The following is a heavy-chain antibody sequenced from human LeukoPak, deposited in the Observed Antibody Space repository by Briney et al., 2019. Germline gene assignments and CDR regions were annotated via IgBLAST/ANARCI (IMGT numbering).Heavy chain of an antibody. V-gene: IGHV3-23*01. J-gene: IGHJ5*02. CDR2: ISGSGGST. Sequence: GGSLRLSCAASGFTFSTSAMSWVRQAPGKGLEWVSAISGSGGSTYYADSVKGRFTISRDNSKNTLYLQMNSLRAEDTAVYYCAKGVTIFGVVGDNWFDPWGQGTLVTVSS. CDR3: AKGVTIFGVVGDNWFDP. D-gene: IGHD3-3*01. CDR1: GFTFSTSA.